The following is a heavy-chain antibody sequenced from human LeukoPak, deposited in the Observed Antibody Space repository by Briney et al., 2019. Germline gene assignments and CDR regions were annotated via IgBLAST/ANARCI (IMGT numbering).Heavy chain of an antibody. CDR1: GGSISSGSYY. J-gene: IGHJ3*02. CDR3: ARGGRWLRKGAFDI. CDR2: IYTCGST. D-gene: IGHD5-24*01. V-gene: IGHV4-61*02. Sequence: TSQTLSLTCTVSGGSISSGSYYWSWIRQPAGKGLEWIGRIYTCGSTNYNPSLKSRVTISVDTSKNQFSLKLSSVTAADTAVYYCARGGRWLRKGAFDIWGQGTMVTVSS.